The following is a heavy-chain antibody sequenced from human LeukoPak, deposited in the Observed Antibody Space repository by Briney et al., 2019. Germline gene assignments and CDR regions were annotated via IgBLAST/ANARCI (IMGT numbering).Heavy chain of an antibody. CDR1: GFIFSSYT. D-gene: IGHD2-21*02. V-gene: IGHV3-23*01. CDR2: ISGSGDIT. J-gene: IGHJ4*02. Sequence: GGSLRLPCAASGFIFSSYTMTWVRQAPGKGLEWVSAISGSGDITNYANSVKGRFTISRDNSKNTVFLQMNSLRAEDTAVYYCAKGAYCGGDCYPYFDYWGQGTLVTVSS. CDR3: AKGAYCGGDCYPYFDY.